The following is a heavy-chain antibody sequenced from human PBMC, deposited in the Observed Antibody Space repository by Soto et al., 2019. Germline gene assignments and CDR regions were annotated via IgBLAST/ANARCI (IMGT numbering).Heavy chain of an antibody. V-gene: IGHV3-30*18. CDR3: AKDSLDTMIVVVIPSSGMDV. D-gene: IGHD3-22*01. CDR2: ISYDGSNK. CDR1: GFTFSSYG. J-gene: IGHJ6*02. Sequence: PGGSLRLSCAASGFTFSSYGMHWVRQAPGKGLEWVAVISYDGSNKYYADSVKGRFTISRDNSKNTLYLQMNSLRAEDTAVYYCAKDSLDTMIVVVIPSSGMDVWGQGTTVTVSS.